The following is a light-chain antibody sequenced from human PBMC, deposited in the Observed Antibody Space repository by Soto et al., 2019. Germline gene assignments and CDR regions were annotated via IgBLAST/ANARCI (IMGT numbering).Light chain of an antibody. CDR2: GAY. CDR3: QQYNNWPFPSWT. V-gene: IGKV3-15*01. Sequence: EIVMTQSPATLSVSPGERATLSCRASQSVSSNLAWYQQKPGQAPRLLIYGAYTRATGIPARFSGSGSGTEFTLTISSLQSEDFAVYYCQQYNNWPFPSWTFGQATKVQIK. CDR1: QSVSSN. J-gene: IGKJ1*01.